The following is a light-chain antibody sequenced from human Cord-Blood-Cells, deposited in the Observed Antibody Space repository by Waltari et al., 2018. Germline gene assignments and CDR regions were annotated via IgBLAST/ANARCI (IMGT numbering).Light chain of an antibody. CDR2: DAS. V-gene: IGKV3-11*01. Sequence: EIVLTQSPATLSLSPGERATLPCRASQSVSSYLAWYQPKPGQAPRLLIYDASNRATGIPARFSGSGSGTDFTLTISSLEPEDFAVYYCHQRSNLFTFGPGTKVDIK. CDR3: HQRSNLFT. CDR1: QSVSSY. J-gene: IGKJ3*01.